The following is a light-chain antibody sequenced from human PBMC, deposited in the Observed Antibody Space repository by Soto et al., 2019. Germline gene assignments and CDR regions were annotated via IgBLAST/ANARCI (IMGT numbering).Light chain of an antibody. CDR2: EVS. CDR3: SSYTSSRTLVV. CDR1: SSDVGGYNY. Sequence: QSVLTQPASVSGSPGPSITISFTGTSSDVGGYNYVSWYQQHPGKAPQLMIYEVSNRPSGVSNRFSGSKSGNTASLTISGLQAEDEADYYGSSYTSSRTLVVFGGGTKLTVL. V-gene: IGLV2-14*01. J-gene: IGLJ2*01.